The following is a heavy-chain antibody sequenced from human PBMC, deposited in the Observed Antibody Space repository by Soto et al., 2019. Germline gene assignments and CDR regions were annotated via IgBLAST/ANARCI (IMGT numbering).Heavy chain of an antibody. CDR3: ALDNIPGAPDYFDY. J-gene: IGHJ4*02. CDR1: GFSFSTNV. Sequence: QVQLVESGGDVVQPGTSLRLSCAASGFSFSTNVLHWVRQAPGKGLEWVAVMSSNGDEKYYTDSVKGRFTISRDNSKNTRYLEMNSLASEDTAVYYCALDNIPGAPDYFDYWGQGTLGTVSS. V-gene: IGHV3-30-3*01. D-gene: IGHD1-20*01. CDR2: MSSNGDEK.